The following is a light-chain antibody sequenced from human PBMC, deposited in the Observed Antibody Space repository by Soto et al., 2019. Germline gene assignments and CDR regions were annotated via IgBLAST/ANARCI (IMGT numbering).Light chain of an antibody. CDR3: QQYGSIWPVS. CDR2: GAS. V-gene: IGKV3-20*01. CDR1: QSVSNNY. J-gene: IGKJ5*01. Sequence: EIVLTQSPSTLSLSPVETATLSCRASQSVSNNYLAWYQQKPGQAPRLLIYGASNRATGIPDRFSGSGSGTDFTLTISRLEPEDFAVYYCQQYGSIWPVSFGQGTRLEIK.